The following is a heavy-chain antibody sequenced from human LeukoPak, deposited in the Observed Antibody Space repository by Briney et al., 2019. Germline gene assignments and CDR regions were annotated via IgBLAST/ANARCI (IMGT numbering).Heavy chain of an antibody. CDR1: GFTFGTHA. CDR2: ISRGSIT. D-gene: IGHD1-26*01. CDR3: ARQETSSYNGAFDI. Sequence: GGSLRLSCVASGFTFGTHAMSWVRQVPGKGLEWVSGISRGSITYYSDSVKGRFTISRDNAKNSLYLQMNSLRADDTAVYHCARQETSSYNGAFDIWGQGTMVTVSS. J-gene: IGHJ3*02. V-gene: IGHV3-69-1*01.